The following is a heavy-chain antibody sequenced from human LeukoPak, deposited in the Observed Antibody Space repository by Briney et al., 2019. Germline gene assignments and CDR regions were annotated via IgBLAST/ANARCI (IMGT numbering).Heavy chain of an antibody. D-gene: IGHD6-13*01. J-gene: IGHJ4*02. Sequence: GGSLRLPCAASGFTFSSYEMSWVRQAPGKGLEWVSYISSSGSTIYYADSLKGRFTISRDNAKNSLYLQVNSLRAEDTAVYYCARVTAAGCDYWGQGTLVTVSS. CDR1: GFTFSSYE. CDR2: ISSSGSTI. V-gene: IGHV3-48*03. CDR3: ARVTAAGCDY.